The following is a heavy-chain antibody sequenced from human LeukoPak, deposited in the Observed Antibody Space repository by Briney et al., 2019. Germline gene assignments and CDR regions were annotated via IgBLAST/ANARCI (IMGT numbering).Heavy chain of an antibody. CDR3: TTDLLLWFGELPDDY. V-gene: IGHV3-15*01. J-gene: IGHJ4*02. CDR1: GFTFSNAW. D-gene: IGHD3-10*01. Sequence: PGGSLRLSCAASGFTFSNAWMSWVRQAPGKGLEWVGRIKSKTDGGTTDYAVPVKGGFTISRDDSKNTLYLQMNSLKTEDTAVYYCTTDLLLWFGELPDDYWGQGTLVTGSS. CDR2: IKSKTDGGTT.